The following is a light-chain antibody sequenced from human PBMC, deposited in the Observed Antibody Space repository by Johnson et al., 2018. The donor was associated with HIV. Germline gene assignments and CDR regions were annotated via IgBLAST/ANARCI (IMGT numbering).Light chain of an antibody. V-gene: IGLV1-51*01. Sequence: QAVLTQPPSVSAAPGQKVTISCSGTTSNIWSNYVSWYQQFPGTAPKFVIYDNNKRPAGIPDRLSGSKSGTSATLGITGLQTGDEAQYHCGTWESSLSAGGVFGTGTKVTV. CDR2: DNN. CDR3: GTWESSLSAGGV. CDR1: TSNIWSNY. J-gene: IGLJ1*01.